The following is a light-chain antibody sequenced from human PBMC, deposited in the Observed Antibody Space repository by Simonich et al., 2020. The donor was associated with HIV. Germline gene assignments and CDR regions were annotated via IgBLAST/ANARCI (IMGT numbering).Light chain of an antibody. CDR2: KVS. J-gene: IGKJ3*01. Sequence: DVVMTQSPLSLPVTLGQPASISCRSSQSLVHSDGNTYLSWFQQRPGQSPRRLIYKVSNRDSGVPDRFSGSGSGTDFTLKISRVEAEDVGVYYCMQGTHWPPFTFGPGTKVEIK. V-gene: IGKV2-30*02. CDR3: MQGTHWPPFT. CDR1: QSLVHSDGNTY.